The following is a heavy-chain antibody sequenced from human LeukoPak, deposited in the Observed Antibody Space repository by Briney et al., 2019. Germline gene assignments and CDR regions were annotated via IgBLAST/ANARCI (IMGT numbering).Heavy chain of an antibody. Sequence: SETPSLTCTVSGGSLISQYCSWIRQPPGKGLEWIGYIYYSYSGSTNYNPSLKSRVTISVDTSKNQFSLKLSSVTAADTAVYYSARHSSTWYDFDYWGQGTLVTVSS. CDR2: IYYSYSGST. CDR1: GGSLISQY. V-gene: IGHV4-59*08. D-gene: IGHD6-13*01. J-gene: IGHJ4*02. CDR3: ARHSSTWYDFDY.